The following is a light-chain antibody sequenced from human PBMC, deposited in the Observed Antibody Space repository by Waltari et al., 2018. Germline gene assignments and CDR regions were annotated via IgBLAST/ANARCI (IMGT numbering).Light chain of an antibody. CDR2: EVN. Sequence: QSALTQPASVSGSPGQSITLSCTGTTTAVGAYNFVSWYQQHPGEVPKLLIYEVNNRPSGVSDRFSGSRSGNTASLTISGLLAEDEADYYCCSHSSSSTLVLFGGGTKVTVL. J-gene: IGLJ3*02. V-gene: IGLV2-14*01. CDR3: CSHSSSSTLVL. CDR1: TTAVGAYNF.